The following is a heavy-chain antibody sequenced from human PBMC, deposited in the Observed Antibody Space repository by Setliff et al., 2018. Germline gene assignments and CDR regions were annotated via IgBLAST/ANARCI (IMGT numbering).Heavy chain of an antibody. J-gene: IGHJ6*03. CDR2: ISGSSAYK. CDR3: ARNYYDSGDHLPFYYYYMDA. CDR1: GFTFDSHT. V-gene: IGHV3-21*01. Sequence: PGGSLRLSCAASGFTFDSHTMNWVRQAPGKGLEWVSSISGSSAYKYYADSLKGRFTISRGNAKSSLYLQVDSLRAEDTAVYYCARNYYDSGDHLPFYYYYMDAWGEGTTVTVSS. D-gene: IGHD3-22*01.